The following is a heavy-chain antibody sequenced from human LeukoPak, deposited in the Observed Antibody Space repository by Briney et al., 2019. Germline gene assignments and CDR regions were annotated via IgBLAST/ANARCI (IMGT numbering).Heavy chain of an antibody. D-gene: IGHD3-22*01. CDR3: ARDLDSSGYYHVVDS. CDR1: GFTFSSYA. J-gene: IGHJ4*02. Sequence: GSLRLSCADSGFTFSSYAMSWVRQAPGKGLEWVSLISTSGRTHYADSVQGRFTISRDNSKNTLSLHMNSLRAEDTAVYYCARDLDSSGYYHVVDSWGQGALATVSS. V-gene: IGHV3-23*01. CDR2: ISTSGRT.